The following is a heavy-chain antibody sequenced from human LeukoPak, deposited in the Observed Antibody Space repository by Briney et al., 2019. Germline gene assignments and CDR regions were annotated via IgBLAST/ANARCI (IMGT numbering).Heavy chain of an antibody. CDR3: ARLGVAGTSWFDP. Sequence: SETLSLTCTVSGASISSYYWSWIRQPPGKGLEGIGYIYYSGIINYNPSPKSRVTMSVDKSKNQFSLKLSSGTAADTAVYYCARLGVAGTSWFDPWGQGTLVTVSS. CDR2: IYYSGII. V-gene: IGHV4-59*08. CDR1: GASISSYY. J-gene: IGHJ5*02. D-gene: IGHD6-19*01.